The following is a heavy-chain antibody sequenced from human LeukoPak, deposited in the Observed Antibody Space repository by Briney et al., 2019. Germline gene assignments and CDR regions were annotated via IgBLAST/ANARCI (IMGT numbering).Heavy chain of an antibody. CDR2: INHSGST. CDR1: GGSFSGYY. CDR3: ARELRYFDWLSDGWFDP. J-gene: IGHJ5*02. Sequence: PSETLSLTCAVYGGSFSGYYWSWIRQPPGKGLEWIGEINHSGSTNYNPSLKSRVTISVDTSKNQFSLKLSSVTAADTAVYYCARELRYFDWLSDGWFDPWGQGTLVTVSS. D-gene: IGHD3-9*01. V-gene: IGHV4-34*01.